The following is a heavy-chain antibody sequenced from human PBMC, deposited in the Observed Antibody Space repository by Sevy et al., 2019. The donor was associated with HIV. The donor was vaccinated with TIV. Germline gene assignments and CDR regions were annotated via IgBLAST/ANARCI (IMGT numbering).Heavy chain of an antibody. CDR3: AKGDRTFYGLDV. Sequence: GGSLRLSCAASGFTFSTYIMSWVRQAPGKGLEWVSAISGSAGSTYYADLVQGRFTISRDKSKNTLYLQMNSLRAEDTAVYYCAKGDRTFYGLDVWGQGTTVTVSS. CDR2: ISGSAGST. J-gene: IGHJ6*02. D-gene: IGHD2-15*01. V-gene: IGHV3-23*01. CDR1: GFTFSTYI.